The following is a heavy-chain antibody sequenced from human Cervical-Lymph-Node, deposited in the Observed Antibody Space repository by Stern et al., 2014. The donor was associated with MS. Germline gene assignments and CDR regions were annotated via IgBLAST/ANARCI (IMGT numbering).Heavy chain of an antibody. V-gene: IGHV4-59*01. J-gene: IGHJ5*02. D-gene: IGHD1-14*01. CDR3: ARVRATRGWFDP. Sequence: VQLVESGPGLVKPSETLSLTCTVSGGSISSYYWSWIRQPPGKGLEWIGYIYYSGSTNYNPSLKSRVTISVDTSKNQFSLKLSSVTAADTAVYYCARVRATRGWFDPWGQGTLVTVSS. CDR1: GGSISSYY. CDR2: IYYSGST.